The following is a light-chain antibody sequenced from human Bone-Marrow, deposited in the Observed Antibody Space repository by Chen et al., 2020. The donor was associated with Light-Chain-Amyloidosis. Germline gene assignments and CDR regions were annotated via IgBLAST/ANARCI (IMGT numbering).Light chain of an antibody. V-gene: IGKV3-20*01. Sequence: EIVLTQSPGTLSLSPGERATLSCRASQSVRSDYLAWYKQKPGQAPRVVIYDASSRATGIPDRFRGSGSGTDFTLTISRLEPEDSAVYVCQQYGGAPLTFGGGTKVEIK. CDR3: QQYGGAPLT. CDR1: QSVRSDY. CDR2: DAS. J-gene: IGKJ4*01.